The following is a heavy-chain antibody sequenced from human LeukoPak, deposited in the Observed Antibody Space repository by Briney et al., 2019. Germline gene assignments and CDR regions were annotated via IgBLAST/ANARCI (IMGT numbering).Heavy chain of an antibody. CDR1: GFSFSSYW. Sequence: QPGGSLRLSCAASGFSFSSYWMHWVRQAPGKGLVWVSRISSDGSSTTYADSVKGRFTISRDNAKNTVYLQMNSLRAEDTAVYYCARDIALGRIEYWGQGTLVTVSS. J-gene: IGHJ4*02. CDR2: ISSDGSST. V-gene: IGHV3-74*03. CDR3: ARDIALGRIEY. D-gene: IGHD7-27*01.